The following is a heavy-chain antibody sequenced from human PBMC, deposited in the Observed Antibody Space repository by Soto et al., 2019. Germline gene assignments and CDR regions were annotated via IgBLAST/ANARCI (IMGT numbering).Heavy chain of an antibody. CDR3: ATFYSNYVFDY. CDR2: IYYSGST. Sequence: SETLSLTCTVSGDSISTHYWSWIRQPPGKGLEWIGYIYYSGSTNYNPSLKSRVTISVDTSKNQFSLNLSSVTAADTAMYYCATFYSNYVFDYWGQGTLVTVSS. J-gene: IGHJ4*02. D-gene: IGHD4-4*01. V-gene: IGHV4-59*11. CDR1: GDSISTHY.